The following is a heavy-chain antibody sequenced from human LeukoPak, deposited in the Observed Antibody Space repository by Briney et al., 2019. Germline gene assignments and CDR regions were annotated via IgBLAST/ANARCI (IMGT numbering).Heavy chain of an antibody. V-gene: IGHV3-7*01. CDR3: APGHCDTTRCLHYFED. J-gene: IGHJ4*02. CDR2: IKEDGSEK. CDR1: GFTFSNYW. D-gene: IGHD3-22*01. Sequence: GGSLRLSCAASGFTFSNYWMSWVRQAPGKGLEWVANIKEDGSEKYYVDSVKGRFSIFRDNAKNSLYLQMNSLRAEDTAVYYCAPGHCDTTRCLHYFEDWGQGTLVTVSS.